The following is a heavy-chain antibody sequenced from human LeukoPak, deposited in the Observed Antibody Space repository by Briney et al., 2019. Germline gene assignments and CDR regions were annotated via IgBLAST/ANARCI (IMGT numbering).Heavy chain of an antibody. D-gene: IGHD2-21*01. J-gene: IGHJ4*02. CDR1: GFTFNSYA. CDR2: ISSGSTTI. V-gene: IGHV3-48*01. Sequence: GGSLRLSCVASGFTFNSYAMNWVCEAPRKGLERVSYISSGSTTIKYADSVKGRFTISRDNARNSLYLQMNSLRAEDTAVYYCARVDGVCGCSRYYWGQETLVTVSS. CDR3: ARVDGVCGCSRYY.